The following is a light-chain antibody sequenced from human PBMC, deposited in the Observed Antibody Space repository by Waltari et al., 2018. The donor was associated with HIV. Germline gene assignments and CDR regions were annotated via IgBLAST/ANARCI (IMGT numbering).Light chain of an antibody. J-gene: IGLJ2*01. CDR3: CSYAGSYTVV. CDR2: DVS. V-gene: IGLV2-11*01. Sequence: QSALTHPRSVSGSPGQPVTISCTGTSSDVGGYNYVSCYQQHPGKAPKRMIYDVSKRPSGVPDRFSGSKSCNTASLTISGLQADDEADYYCCSYAGSYTVVVGGGTKLTVL. CDR1: SSDVGGYNY.